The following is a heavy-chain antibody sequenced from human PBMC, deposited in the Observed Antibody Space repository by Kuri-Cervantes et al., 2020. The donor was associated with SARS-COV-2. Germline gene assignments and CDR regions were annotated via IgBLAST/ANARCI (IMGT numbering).Heavy chain of an antibody. CDR3: ASLGRGRLLWFTN. CDR2: ISYDGSNK. Sequence: GESLKISCAASGFTFSSYGMHWVRQAPGKGLEWVAVISYDGSNKYYADSVKGRFTISRDNSKNTLYLQMNSLRAEDTAVYYCASLGRGRLLWFTNWGQGTLVTVSS. V-gene: IGHV3-30*03. D-gene: IGHD3-10*01. CDR1: GFTFSSYG. J-gene: IGHJ4*02.